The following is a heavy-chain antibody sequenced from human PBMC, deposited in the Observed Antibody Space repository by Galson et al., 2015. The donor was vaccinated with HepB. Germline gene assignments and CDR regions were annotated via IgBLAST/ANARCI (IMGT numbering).Heavy chain of an antibody. J-gene: IGHJ5*01. CDR2: VNGGATNA. CDR3: AKAAGTPRGLLDS. Sequence: SLRLSCAASGFTFSSFAMNWVRQAPGKGLEWVAAVNGGATNANYADSVKGRFTVSRDNSVDTLFLQMNGLGADDTAVYYCAKAAGTPRGLLDSWGQGTLVSVSS. D-gene: IGHD6-19*01. V-gene: IGHV3-23*01. CDR1: GFTFSSFA.